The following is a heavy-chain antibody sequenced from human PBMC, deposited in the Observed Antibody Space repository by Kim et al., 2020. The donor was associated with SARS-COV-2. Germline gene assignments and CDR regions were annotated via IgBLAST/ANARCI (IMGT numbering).Heavy chain of an antibody. CDR2: IYYSGST. CDR1: GGSISSSSYY. V-gene: IGHV4-39*07. D-gene: IGHD3-3*01. Sequence: SETLSLTCTVSGGSISSSSYYWGWIRQPPGKGLEWIGSIYYSGSTYYNPSLKSRVTISVDTSKNQFSLKLSSVTAADTAVYYCARIFWSGPDYYYYGMDVWGQGTTVTVSS. J-gene: IGHJ6*02. CDR3: ARIFWSGPDYYYYGMDV.